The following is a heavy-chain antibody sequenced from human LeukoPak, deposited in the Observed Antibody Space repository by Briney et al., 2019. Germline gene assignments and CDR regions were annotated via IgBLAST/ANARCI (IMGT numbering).Heavy chain of an antibody. CDR2: ISSSSYI. CDR3: ARGYDWYFDL. D-gene: IGHD1-14*01. V-gene: IGHV3-21*01. J-gene: IGHJ2*01. CDR1: GFTSSDYS. Sequence: TGGSLRLPCAASGFTSSDYSMNWVRQAPGKGPEWVSSISSSSYIYYADSMKGRFTISRDNAKNSLYLQMNSLRGEDTAVYYCARGYDWYFDLWGRGTLVTVSS.